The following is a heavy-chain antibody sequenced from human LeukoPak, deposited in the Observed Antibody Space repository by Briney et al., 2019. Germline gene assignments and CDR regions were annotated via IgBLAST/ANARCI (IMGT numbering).Heavy chain of an antibody. CDR3: ARGIHSGSSGPYYFDY. V-gene: IGHV1-18*01. CDR2: ISGYNGHT. J-gene: IGHJ4*02. D-gene: IGHD1-26*01. Sequence: GASVKVSCKASGYTFTNYGLSWVRQAPGQGLEWMGWISGYNGHTNYVQKFQGRVTMTTDTSTSTAYMELRSLTCDDTAVYYCARGIHSGSSGPYYFDYWAREPWSPSPQ. CDR1: GYTFTNYG.